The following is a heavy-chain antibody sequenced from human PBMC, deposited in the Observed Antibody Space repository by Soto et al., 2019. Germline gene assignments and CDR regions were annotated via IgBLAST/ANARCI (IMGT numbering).Heavy chain of an antibody. CDR3: AKASVDVTLIPFDY. J-gene: IGHJ4*02. D-gene: IGHD3-22*01. V-gene: IGHV3-23*01. Sequence: PGGSLRLSCAASGFTFSSYALSWVRQAPGKGLEWVSAISGSGGSTYYADSVKGRFTISRDNSKNTLYLQMNSLRAEDTAVYYCAKASVDVTLIPFDYWGQGTLVTVSS. CDR1: GFTFSSYA. CDR2: ISGSGGST.